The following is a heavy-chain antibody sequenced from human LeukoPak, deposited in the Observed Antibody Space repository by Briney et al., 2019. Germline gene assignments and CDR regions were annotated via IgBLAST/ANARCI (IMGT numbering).Heavy chain of an antibody. D-gene: IGHD3-3*01. V-gene: IGHV1-2*02. J-gene: IGHJ4*02. CDR2: INPNSGGT. CDR3: ARARYYDFWSGYYTAEYYFDY. Sequence: ASVKVSCKASGYTFTGYYMHWVRQAPGQELEWMGWINPNSGGTNYAQKFQGRVTMTRDTSISTAYMELSRLRSDDTAVYYCARARYYDFWSGYYTAEYYFDYWGQGTLVTVSS. CDR1: GYTFTGYY.